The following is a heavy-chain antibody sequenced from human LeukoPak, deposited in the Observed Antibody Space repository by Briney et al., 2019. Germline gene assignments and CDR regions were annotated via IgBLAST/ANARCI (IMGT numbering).Heavy chain of an antibody. CDR2: IYYSGST. CDR3: ARERVAAAGSNWFDP. V-gene: IGHV4-39*07. CDR1: GGSISSSSYY. D-gene: IGHD6-13*01. Sequence: PSETLSLTCTVSGGSISSSSYYWGWIRQPPGKGLEWIGSIYYSGSTYYNPSLKSRVTTSVDTSKNQFSLKLSSVTAADTAVYYCARERVAAAGSNWFDPWGQGTLVTVSS. J-gene: IGHJ5*02.